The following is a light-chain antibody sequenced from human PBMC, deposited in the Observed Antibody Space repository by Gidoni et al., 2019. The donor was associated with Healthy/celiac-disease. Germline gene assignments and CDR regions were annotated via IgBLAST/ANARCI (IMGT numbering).Light chain of an antibody. J-gene: IGLJ2*01. V-gene: IGLV2-23*01. CDR3: CSYAGSSTHVV. Sequence: PGKSITISCTGTSSDVGSYNLVSWYQQHPGKAPKLMIYEGSKRPSGVSNRFSGSKSGHTASLTISGLQAEDEADYYCCSYAGSSTHVVFGGGTKLTVL. CDR1: SSDVGSYNL. CDR2: EGS.